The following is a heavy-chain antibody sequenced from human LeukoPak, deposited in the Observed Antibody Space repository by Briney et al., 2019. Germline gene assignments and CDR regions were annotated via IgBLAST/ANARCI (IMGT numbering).Heavy chain of an antibody. CDR2: ISGSGGST. V-gene: IGHV3-23*01. Sequence: GASLRLSCAASGFTFSSYAMSWVRQAPGKRLEWVSAISGSGGSTYYADSLKGRFTISRDNSKNTLYLQMNSLRAEDTAVYYCAQNRGYWFGELFHFDYWGQGTLVTVSS. J-gene: IGHJ4*02. D-gene: IGHD3-10*01. CDR3: AQNRGYWFGELFHFDY. CDR1: GFTFSSYA.